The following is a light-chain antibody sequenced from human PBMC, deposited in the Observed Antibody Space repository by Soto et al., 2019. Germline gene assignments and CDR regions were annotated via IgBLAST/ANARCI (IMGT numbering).Light chain of an antibody. Sequence: QSVLTQPPSASGTSGQRVTISCSGSSSSIGSNYVFWYRQLPGMAPKLLIHRNNQRPSGVPDRFSGSKSGTSASLAISGLRSEDEADYYSAAWDDSLTGVIFGGGTKLTVL. CDR3: AAWDDSLTGVI. J-gene: IGLJ2*01. CDR2: RNN. V-gene: IGLV1-47*01. CDR1: SSSIGSNY.